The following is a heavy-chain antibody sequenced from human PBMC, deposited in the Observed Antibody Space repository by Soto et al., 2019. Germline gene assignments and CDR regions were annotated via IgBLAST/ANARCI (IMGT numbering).Heavy chain of an antibody. CDR2: IHYNGNT. V-gene: IGHV4-30-4*01. D-gene: IGHD3-10*01. CDR3: ARSGSARYGMDV. Sequence: QVQLQESGPGLVKPSQTLSLTCTVSGGSISSGDYYWSWIRQPPGKGLEWIGYIHYNGNTYYNPSLKSGLTISRDTSKNQFSLKLNSVTAADTAVYYCARSGSARYGMDVWGQGTTVTVSS. J-gene: IGHJ6*02. CDR1: GGSISSGDYY.